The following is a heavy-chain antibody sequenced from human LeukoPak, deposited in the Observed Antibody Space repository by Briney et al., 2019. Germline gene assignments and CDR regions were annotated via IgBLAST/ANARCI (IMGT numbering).Heavy chain of an antibody. J-gene: IGHJ4*02. CDR1: GGSISSYY. CDR2: IYYSGST. D-gene: IGHD3-22*01. Sequence: SETLSLTCTVSGGSISSYYWSWIRQPPGTGLEWIGYIYYSGSTNYNPSLKSRVTISVDTSKSQFSLKLSSVTAADTAVYYCARGGYYFDYWGQGTLVTVSS. V-gene: IGHV4-59*01. CDR3: ARGGYYFDY.